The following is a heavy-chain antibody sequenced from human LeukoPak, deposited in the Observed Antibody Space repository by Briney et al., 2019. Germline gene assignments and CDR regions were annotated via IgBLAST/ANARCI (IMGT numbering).Heavy chain of an antibody. J-gene: IGHJ4*02. CDR1: GYTFTSYD. V-gene: IGHV1-8*01. CDR2: MNPNSGNT. CDR3: ARDSEGPGFSNDY. Sequence: ASVKASCKASGYTFTSYDINWVRQGTGQGLEWMGWMNPNSGNTGYAQKFQGRVTMTRNTSISTAYMELSSLRSEDTAVYYCARDSEGPGFSNDYWGQGTLVTVSS. D-gene: IGHD2/OR15-2a*01.